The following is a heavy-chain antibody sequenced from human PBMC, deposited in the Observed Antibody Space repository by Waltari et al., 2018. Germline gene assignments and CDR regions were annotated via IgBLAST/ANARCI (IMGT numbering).Heavy chain of an antibody. Sequence: QVQLQQGGAGLLKPSETLSLTCAVYGGSCSGYYWTWIRHPPGKWLEWIGEIKQSGSTNYNPSLKCRVNISVDTSKNQLSLELSSVTAADTAVYYCARVRMYYDFWSGYYTNFDYWGQGTLVTVSS. D-gene: IGHD3-3*01. CDR3: ARVRMYYDFWSGYYTNFDY. CDR1: GGSCSGYY. V-gene: IGHV4-34*01. J-gene: IGHJ4*02. CDR2: IKQSGST.